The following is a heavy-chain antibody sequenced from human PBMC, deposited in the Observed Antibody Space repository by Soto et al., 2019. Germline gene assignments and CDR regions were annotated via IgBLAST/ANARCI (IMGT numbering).Heavy chain of an antibody. J-gene: IGHJ4*02. CDR2: IGGSGRTT. Sequence: VGSLRLSCAASAFTFNNYAMSWVRQAPGKGLEWVSGIGGSGRTTYYADSVKDRFTISRDNSNNTLFLQMNSLRAEDTAVYYCAKSRYSDSSGDFYDYCGQGTLVTVSS. CDR3: AKSRYSDSSGDFYDY. D-gene: IGHD3-22*01. CDR1: AFTFNNYA. V-gene: IGHV3-23*01.